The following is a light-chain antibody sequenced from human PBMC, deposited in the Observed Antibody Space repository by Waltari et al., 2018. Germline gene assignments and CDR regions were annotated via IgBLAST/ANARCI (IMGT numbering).Light chain of an antibody. CDR3: SSYTSSSALV. V-gene: IGLV2-14*03. J-gene: IGLJ2*01. CDR2: DVT. CDR1: SSDVGGYNH. Sequence: QSALTQSASVSGSPGQSITISCTGTSSDVGGYNHVSWYQQHQGKAPKLMIYDVTNRPSGVSNRFSGTKLCNTASLTISGLQAEDEADYYCSSYTSSSALVFGGGTKLTVL.